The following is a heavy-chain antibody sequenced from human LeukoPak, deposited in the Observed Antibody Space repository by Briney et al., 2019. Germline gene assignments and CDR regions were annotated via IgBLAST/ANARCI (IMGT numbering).Heavy chain of an antibody. Sequence: QPGGSLRLSCAASGFPFSSYAMYGVPEAPGEGLEWVSAITGSGGRTYYADSVKGRFTIPRDHPNNTLYLQMNSLRGEDTAVYYFVARVVKAATDIPYWGQGTLVTVSS. J-gene: IGHJ4*02. CDR3: VARVVKAATDIPY. CDR1: GFPFSSYA. CDR2: ITGSGGRT. V-gene: IGHV3-23*01. D-gene: IGHD2-15*01.